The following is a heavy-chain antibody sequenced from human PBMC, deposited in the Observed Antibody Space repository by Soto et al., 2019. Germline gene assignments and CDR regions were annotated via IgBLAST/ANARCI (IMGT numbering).Heavy chain of an antibody. V-gene: IGHV3-30-3*01. D-gene: IGHD2-21*02. CDR2: ISYDGSNK. Sequence: HPGGSLSLSCAASGFTFSSYAMHWVRQAPGKGLEWVAVISYDGSNKYYADSVKGRFTISRDNSKNTLYLQMNSLRAEDTAVYYCASNPSYCGGDCYSNWFDPWGQGTLVTVSS. CDR3: ASNPSYCGGDCYSNWFDP. J-gene: IGHJ5*02. CDR1: GFTFSSYA.